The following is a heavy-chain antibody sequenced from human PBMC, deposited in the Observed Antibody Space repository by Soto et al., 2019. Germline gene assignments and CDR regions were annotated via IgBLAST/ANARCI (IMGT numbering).Heavy chain of an antibody. CDR3: AKGGDLEATIGWFDP. CDR2: ISGSGDRI. J-gene: IGHJ5*02. Sequence: PGGSLRLSCAASGFTFGSYALSWVRQAPGRGMEWVSVISGSGDRIYYADSVKGRFTISRDNSKNRLFLQMNSLGAEDTAVYYCAKGGDLEATIGWFDPWGQGAPVTVSS. CDR1: GFTFGSYA. D-gene: IGHD5-12*01. V-gene: IGHV3-23*01.